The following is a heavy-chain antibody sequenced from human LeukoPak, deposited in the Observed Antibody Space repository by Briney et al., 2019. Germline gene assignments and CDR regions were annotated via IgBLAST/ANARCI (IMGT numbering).Heavy chain of an antibody. Sequence: SETLSLTCAVYGGSFSGYYWSWIRQPPGKGLEWIGEINHSGSTNYNPSLKSRVTISVDTSKNQFSLKLSSVTAADTAVYYCARGRSPNLSSGWGRRAFDIWGQGTMVTVSS. D-gene: IGHD6-19*01. CDR1: GGSFSGYY. V-gene: IGHV4-34*01. CDR2: INHSGST. CDR3: ARGRSPNLSSGWGRRAFDI. J-gene: IGHJ3*02.